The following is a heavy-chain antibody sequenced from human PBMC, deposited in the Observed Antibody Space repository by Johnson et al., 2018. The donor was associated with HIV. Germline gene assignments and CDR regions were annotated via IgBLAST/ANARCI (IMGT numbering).Heavy chain of an antibody. CDR3: AREIIAARPSAFDI. J-gene: IGHJ3*02. D-gene: IGHD6-6*01. V-gene: IGHV3-66*02. CDR1: GFTFGDYA. Sequence: VQLVESGGGLVQPGGSLRLSCTASGFTFGDYAMSWVRQAPGKGLEWVSVIYSGGSTYYADSVKGRFTISRDNSKNTLYLQMNSLRAEDTAVYYCAREIIAARPSAFDIWGQGTMVTVSS. CDR2: IYSGGST.